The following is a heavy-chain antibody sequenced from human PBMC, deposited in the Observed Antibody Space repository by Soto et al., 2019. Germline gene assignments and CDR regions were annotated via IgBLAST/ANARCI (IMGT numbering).Heavy chain of an antibody. J-gene: IGHJ5*02. CDR2: MYYSGTS. V-gene: IGHV4-39*02. Sequence: QLQLQESGPGLVKPSETLSLTCTVSGGSISDDTYYWGWIRQPPGKGLEWIGSMYYSGTSSYNPSLKSRVTMSVATSKKHWSLRLSSVTAADAGVYYCARLHCHGPNCVPLATWGQGTRVIVSS. CDR1: GGSISDDTYY. D-gene: IGHD1-1*01. CDR3: ARLHCHGPNCVPLAT.